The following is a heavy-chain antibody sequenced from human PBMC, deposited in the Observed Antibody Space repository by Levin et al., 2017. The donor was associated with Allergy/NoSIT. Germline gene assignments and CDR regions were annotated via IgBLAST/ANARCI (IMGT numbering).Heavy chain of an antibody. CDR2: LYSGGNI. J-gene: IGHJ4*02. Sequence: GGSLRLSCAASGFTVSNSYMSWVRQAPGKGLEWVSVLYSGGNIYYTDSVKGRFIISRDDSKNTLYLQMNNLRADDTAVYYCARSPRGYSYFDYWGQGAPVTVSS. CDR3: ARSPRGYSYFDY. CDR1: GFTVSNSY. V-gene: IGHV3-53*01. D-gene: IGHD6-13*01.